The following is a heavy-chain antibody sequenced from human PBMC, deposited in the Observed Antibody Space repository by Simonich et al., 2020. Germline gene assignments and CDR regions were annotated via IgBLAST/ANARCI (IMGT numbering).Heavy chain of an antibody. J-gene: IGHJ4*02. CDR2: SNPNKGGT. CDR3: ASSKLATIDY. D-gene: IGHD5-12*01. V-gene: IGHV1-2*02. CDR1: GYTFTCYY. Sequence: QVQLVQSGAEVKKPGASVKGSCKASGYTFTCYYMHWVRQAPGQGLEWRGWSNPNKGGTNYAQKFQGRVTMTRDTSISTAYMELSRLRSDDTAVYYCASSKLATIDYWGQGTLVTVSS.